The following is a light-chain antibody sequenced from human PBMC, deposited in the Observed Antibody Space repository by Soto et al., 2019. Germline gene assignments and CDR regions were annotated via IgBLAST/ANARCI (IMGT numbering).Light chain of an antibody. J-gene: IGKJ2*01. V-gene: IGKV3-20*01. CDR3: QQYGRSPPFT. Sequence: IVLTQSPGTLSLSPGERATLSCRASQSVSSTYIAWYQQNPGQALRLLIYGASSRATGIPDRFSGSGSGTDFTLTISRLEPEDFAVYFCQQYGRSPPFTFGQGTKVEMK. CDR1: QSVSSTY. CDR2: GAS.